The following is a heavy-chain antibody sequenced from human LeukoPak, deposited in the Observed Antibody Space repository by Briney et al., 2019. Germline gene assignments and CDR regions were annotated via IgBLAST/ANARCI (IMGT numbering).Heavy chain of an antibody. J-gene: IGHJ4*02. CDR1: GYTFTGYY. V-gene: IGHV1-2*02. CDR3: ARDQAPLYSYGYSGYFDY. Sequence: APVKVSCKASGYTFTGYYMHWVRQAPGQGLEWMGWINPNSGGTNYAQKFQGRVTMTRDTSISTAYMELSRLRSDDTAVYYCARDQAPLYSYGYSGYFDYWGQGTLVTVSS. D-gene: IGHD5-18*01. CDR2: INPNSGGT.